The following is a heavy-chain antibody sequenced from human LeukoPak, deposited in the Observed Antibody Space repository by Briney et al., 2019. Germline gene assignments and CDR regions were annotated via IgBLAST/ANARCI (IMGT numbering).Heavy chain of an antibody. CDR3: ARDKEKAEAGTVY. J-gene: IGHJ4*02. CDR2: INHSGST. Sequence: PSETLSLTCAVYGGSFSGYYWSWIRQPPGKGLEWIGEINHSGSTNYNPSLKSRVTISVDTSKNQFSLKLSSVTAADTAVYYCARDKEKAEAGTVYWGKGTLVTVST. D-gene: IGHD6-19*01. V-gene: IGHV4-34*01. CDR1: GGSFSGYY.